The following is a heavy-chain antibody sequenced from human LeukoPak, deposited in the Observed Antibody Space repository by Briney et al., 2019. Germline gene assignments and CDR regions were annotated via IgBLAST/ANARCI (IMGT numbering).Heavy chain of an antibody. CDR2: IRHDGSNK. Sequence: PGGSLRLSCTTSGFIFSNYGMRWVRQAPGKGLERVAFIRHDGSNKYYADSVKGRCTISRDNSKKTVYLQMNSLRAEDTAVYYCARGWDIVVVPAAIGLGWFDPWGQGTLVTVSS. J-gene: IGHJ5*02. V-gene: IGHV3-30*02. CDR1: GFIFSNYG. CDR3: ARGWDIVVVPAAIGLGWFDP. D-gene: IGHD2-2*01.